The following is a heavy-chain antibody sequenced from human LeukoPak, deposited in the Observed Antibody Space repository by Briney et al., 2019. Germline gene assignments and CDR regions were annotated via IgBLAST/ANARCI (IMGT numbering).Heavy chain of an antibody. Sequence: PGGSLRLSCAASGFPFSGYSLHWVRQAPGKGLEWVSSISSSAAYIAYADSVKGRFTISRDNSKNTLYLQMNSLRAEDTAVYYCARVQDYGDYRAFFGLADIWGQGTMVTVSS. J-gene: IGHJ3*02. D-gene: IGHD4-17*01. V-gene: IGHV3-21*04. CDR1: GFPFSGYS. CDR3: ARVQDYGDYRAFFGLADI. CDR2: ISSSAAYI.